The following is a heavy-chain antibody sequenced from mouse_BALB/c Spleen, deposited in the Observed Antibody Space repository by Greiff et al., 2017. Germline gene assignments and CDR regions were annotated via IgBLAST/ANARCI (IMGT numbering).Heavy chain of an antibody. Sequence: EVKLQESGGGLVKPGGSLKLSCAASGFAFSSYDMSWVRQTPEKRLEWVAYISSGGSYTYYPDTVTGRFTISRDNAKNTLYLEMSSLRSEDTAMYYCAKNDYSSLGYWGQGTSVTVSS. D-gene: IGHD2-4*01. V-gene: IGHV5-9*02. J-gene: IGHJ4*01. CDR1: GFAFSSYD. CDR2: ISSGGSYT. CDR3: AKNDYSSLGY.